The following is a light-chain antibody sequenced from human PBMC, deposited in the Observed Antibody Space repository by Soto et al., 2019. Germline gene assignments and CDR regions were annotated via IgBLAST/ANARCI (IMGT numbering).Light chain of an antibody. V-gene: IGKV1-39*01. CDR3: QQSYNMPS. CDR1: RNVSIY. CDR2: ATS. J-gene: IGKJ5*01. Sequence: EIPLTQSPSSLAASVGDRLTLTCRASRNVSIYLNWYQHKPGKSPTLLIHATSNLQIGVPSRFSGSGSGTEFTLTISSLAPEDSGTYYCQQSYNMPSFGQGTRLVIK.